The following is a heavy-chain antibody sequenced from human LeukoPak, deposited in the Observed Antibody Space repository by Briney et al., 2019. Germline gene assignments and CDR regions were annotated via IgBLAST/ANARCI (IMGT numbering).Heavy chain of an antibody. J-gene: IGHJ4*02. Sequence: SETLSLTCTVSGGSISSGGYYWSWIRQHPGKGLEWIGYIYYSGSTYYNPSLKSRVTISVDTSKNQFSLKLSSVTAADTAVCYCARGKRVYDILTGYVFDYWGQGTLVTVSS. CDR1: GGSISSGGYY. V-gene: IGHV4-31*03. D-gene: IGHD3-9*01. CDR3: ARGKRVYDILTGYVFDY. CDR2: IYYSGST.